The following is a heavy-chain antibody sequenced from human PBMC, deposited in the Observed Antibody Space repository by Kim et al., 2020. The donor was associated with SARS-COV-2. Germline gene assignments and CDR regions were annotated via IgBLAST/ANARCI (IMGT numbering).Heavy chain of an antibody. J-gene: IGHJ6*03. Sequence: GGSLRLSCAASGFTFSSYWMHWVRQAPGKGLVWVSRINSDGSSTSYADSVKGRFTISRDNAKNTLYLQMNSLRAEDTAVYYCARSPGDTIFGVVIMGYMDVWGKGTTVTVSS. CDR3: ARSPGDTIFGVVIMGYMDV. CDR2: INSDGSST. D-gene: IGHD3-3*01. V-gene: IGHV3-74*01. CDR1: GFTFSSYW.